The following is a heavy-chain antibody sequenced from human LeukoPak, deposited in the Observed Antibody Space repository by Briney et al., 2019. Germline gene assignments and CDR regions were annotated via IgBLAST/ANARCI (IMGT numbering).Heavy chain of an antibody. CDR1: GYTFTGYY. CDR2: INPNSGGT. V-gene: IGHV1-2*06. Sequence: SVKVSCKASGYTFTGYYMHWVRQAPGQGLEWMGRINPNSGGTNYAQKFQGRVTMTRDTSISTAYMELSRLRSDDTAVYYCARFKVYSSEKYYSDYWGQGTLVTVSS. CDR3: ARFKVYSSEKYYSDY. J-gene: IGHJ4*02. D-gene: IGHD6-25*01.